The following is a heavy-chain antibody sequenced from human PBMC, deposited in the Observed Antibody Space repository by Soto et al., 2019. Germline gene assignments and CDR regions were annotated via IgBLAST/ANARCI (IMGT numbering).Heavy chain of an antibody. D-gene: IGHD1-26*01. J-gene: IGHJ4*02. CDR1: GYTFTSYG. Sequence: QVQLVQSGAEVKKPGASVKVSCKASGYTFTSYGISWVRQAPGQGLEWMGWISGYNGNTKYAQKLQGRVTMPTDTPTSTAYMELSSLRSDDTAVYYCARDLGGQIVDYWGQGTLVTVSS. CDR2: ISGYNGNT. V-gene: IGHV1-18*01. CDR3: ARDLGGQIVDY.